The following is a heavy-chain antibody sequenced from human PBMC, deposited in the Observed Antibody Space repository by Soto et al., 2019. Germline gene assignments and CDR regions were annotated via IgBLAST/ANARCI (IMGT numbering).Heavy chain of an antibody. CDR2: ISYDGSNE. CDR3: AKSRLSWEGYYYGMDI. Sequence: QVQLVESVGGVVQPGRSLRLSCAASGFTFSSYGIHWVRQAPGKGLEWVAVISYDGSNEYYADSVKGRFTISRDNSKNTLYLQMNSLGTEDTAVYFCAKSRLSWEGYYYGMDIWVQGTTVTVSS. V-gene: IGHV3-30*18. J-gene: IGHJ6*02. CDR1: GFTFSSYG. D-gene: IGHD1-26*01.